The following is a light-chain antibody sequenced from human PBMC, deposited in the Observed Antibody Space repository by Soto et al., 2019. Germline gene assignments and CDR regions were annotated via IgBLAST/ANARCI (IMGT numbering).Light chain of an antibody. V-gene: IGLV1-51*01. J-gene: IGLJ2*01. CDR2: DNY. CDR3: VAWDNSLTKNVL. Sequence: QSVLTQPPSASAAPGQKVSISCSGSSSNIESNFVSWYQQLPGTAPKLLIFDNYKRPSGIPDRFSGSKSGTSATLGITGLQTEDEADYYCVAWDNSLTKNVLFGGGTKLTVL. CDR1: SSNIESNF.